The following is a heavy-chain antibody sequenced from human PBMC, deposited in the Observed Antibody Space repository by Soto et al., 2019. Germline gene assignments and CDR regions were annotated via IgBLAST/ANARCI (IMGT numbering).Heavy chain of an antibody. J-gene: IGHJ3*02. CDR1: GYTFTSYY. CDR2: INPSGGST. Sequence: QVQLVQSGAEVKKPGASVKVSCKASGYTFTSYYMHWVLQAPGQGLEWMGIINPSGGSTSYAQKFQGRVTMTRDTSTSTVYMELSSLRSEDTAVYYCASYCSGGSCYLRDAFDIWGQGTMVTVSS. D-gene: IGHD2-15*01. CDR3: ASYCSGGSCYLRDAFDI. V-gene: IGHV1-46*03.